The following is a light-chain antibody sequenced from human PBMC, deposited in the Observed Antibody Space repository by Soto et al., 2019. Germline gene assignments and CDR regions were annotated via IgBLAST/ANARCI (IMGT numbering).Light chain of an antibody. J-gene: IGKJ1*01. V-gene: IGKV3-20*01. CDR1: QSVSSTH. CDR2: GGS. Sequence: IEFTPSPSTLSLSPGERATCYCRASQSVSSTHLAWYQQKPGQAPRLLIYGGSSRATGIPVRFSGSGSETDFTLTITRLEPEDFAMYYCQQYSSSRTFGQGTKVDIK. CDR3: QQYSSSRT.